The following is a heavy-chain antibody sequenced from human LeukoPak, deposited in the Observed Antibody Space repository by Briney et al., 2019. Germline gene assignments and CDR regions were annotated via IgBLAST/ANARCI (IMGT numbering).Heavy chain of an antibody. CDR1: GYSFTGFW. CDR3: ARQEWLVTSQTEFVY. V-gene: IGHV5-51*01. J-gene: IGHJ4*02. CDR2: IYPGDSDT. D-gene: IGHD6-19*01. Sequence: GESLKISCKGSGYSFTGFWIAWVRQMPGKGLEWMGIIYPGDSDTRYSPSFQGQVTISADKSITTAYLQWSSLKASDTAMYYCARQEWLVTSQTEFVYWGQGTLVTVSS.